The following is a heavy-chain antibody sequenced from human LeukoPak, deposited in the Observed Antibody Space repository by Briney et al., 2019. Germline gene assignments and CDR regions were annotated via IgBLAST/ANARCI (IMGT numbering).Heavy chain of an antibody. Sequence: SETLSLTCAVYGGSFSGYYWSWIRQPPGKGLEWIGEINHSGSTNYNPSLKSRVTISVDTSKNQFSLKLSSVTAADTAVYYCARDSGSYLIDYWGQGTLVTVSS. D-gene: IGHD1-26*01. CDR2: INHSGST. CDR3: ARDSGSYLIDY. V-gene: IGHV4-34*01. CDR1: GGSFSGYY. J-gene: IGHJ4*02.